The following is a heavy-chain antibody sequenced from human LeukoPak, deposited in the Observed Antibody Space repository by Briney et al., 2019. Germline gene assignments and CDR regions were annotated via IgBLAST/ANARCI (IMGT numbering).Heavy chain of an antibody. D-gene: IGHD6-13*01. Sequence: ASVKISCNASGYSFSDYGIGWVRQAPGQGLEWMGWISGYNGDTNYAQKFQGRVTMTTDTSTNTAYMELRSLTSDDTAVYYCAREGRSSSWKNWGQGSLITVSS. CDR3: AREGRSSSWKN. CDR2: ISGYNGDT. CDR1: GYSFSDYG. V-gene: IGHV1-18*01. J-gene: IGHJ4*02.